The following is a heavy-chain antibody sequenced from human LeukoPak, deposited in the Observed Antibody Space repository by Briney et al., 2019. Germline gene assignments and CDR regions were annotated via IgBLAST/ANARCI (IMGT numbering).Heavy chain of an antibody. J-gene: IGHJ4*02. Sequence: SETLSLTCAVYGGSFSGYYWSWIRQPPGKGLEWIGEINHSGSTNYNPSLKSRVTISVDTSKNQFSLKLSSVTAADTAVYYCARVPMRLPIDYWGQGTLVTVSS. CDR2: INHSGST. CDR3: ARVPMRLPIDY. V-gene: IGHV4-34*01. CDR1: GGSFSGYY.